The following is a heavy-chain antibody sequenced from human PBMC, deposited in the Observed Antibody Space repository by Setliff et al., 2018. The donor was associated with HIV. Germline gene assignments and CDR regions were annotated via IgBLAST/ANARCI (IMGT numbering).Heavy chain of an antibody. CDR2: MNPNSGNT. CDR1: GYTFTSYD. Sequence: ASVKVSCKASGYTFTSYDINWVRQATGQGLEWMGWMNPNSGNTGYAQKFQGRVTIMRDTSASTAYMELSSLRSEDTAVYYCAREQVGFGPPRGMDVWGQGTTVTV. V-gene: IGHV1-8*03. D-gene: IGHD3-10*01. CDR3: AREQVGFGPPRGMDV. J-gene: IGHJ6*02.